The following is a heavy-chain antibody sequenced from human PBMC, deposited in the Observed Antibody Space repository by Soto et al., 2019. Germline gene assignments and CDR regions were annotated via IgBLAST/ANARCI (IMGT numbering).Heavy chain of an antibody. CDR1: GFTFSSNG. D-gene: IGHD3-22*01. Sequence: QVQLVESGGGVVQPGRSLRLTCAASGFTFSSNGMHWVRQAPGNGQERVALVAYDGSKTYYGDSVRGRFTISRDNSENTLYLQMNSLRAEDTAVYYCARWVGGSMYDNSGKYDSWGQGTLVTVSS. CDR2: VAYDGSKT. CDR3: ARWVGGSMYDNSGKYDS. V-gene: IGHV3-30*03. J-gene: IGHJ5*01.